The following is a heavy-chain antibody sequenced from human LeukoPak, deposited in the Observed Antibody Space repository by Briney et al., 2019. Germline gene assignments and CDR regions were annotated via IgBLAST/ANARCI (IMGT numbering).Heavy chain of an antibody. J-gene: IGHJ6*03. D-gene: IGHD4-17*01. CDR3: AKNPYGDYVLDYYYYMDV. Sequence: GGSLRLSCAASGFTFSSYSIKWVRQAPRRGLQWVSSISSSSSYIYYAVSVKGRFTISRDNSKNTLSLQMNSLRAEDTAVYYCAKNPYGDYVLDYYYYMDVWGKGTTVTISS. CDR2: ISSSSSYI. CDR1: GFTFSSYS. V-gene: IGHV3-21*01.